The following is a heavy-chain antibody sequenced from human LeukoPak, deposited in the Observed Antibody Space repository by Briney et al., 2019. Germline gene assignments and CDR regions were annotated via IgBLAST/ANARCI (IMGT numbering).Heavy chain of an antibody. D-gene: IGHD6-6*01. CDR2: ISSSSSYI. J-gene: IGHJ4*02. V-gene: IGHV3-21*01. CDR1: GFTFDDYA. Sequence: GGSLRLSCAASGFTFDDYAMHWVRQAQGEWLEWVSPISSSSSYIYHAHSVKGRFTISRDNAKNSLYLQMNSLRAEDTAVYYCARDMTRIAARQDDFDYWGQGTLVTVSS. CDR3: ARDMTRIAARQDDFDY.